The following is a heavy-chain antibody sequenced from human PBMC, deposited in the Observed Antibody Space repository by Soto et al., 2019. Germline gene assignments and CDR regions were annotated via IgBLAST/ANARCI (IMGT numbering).Heavy chain of an antibody. CDR3: ASPNLPGPFTVTNAFDI. CDR1: GGTFSSYT. D-gene: IGHD4-17*01. CDR2: IIPILGIA. Sequence: ASVKVSCKASGGTFSSYTISWVRQAPGQGLEWMGRIIPILGIANYAQKFQGRVTITADKSTSTAYMELSSLRSEDTAVYYCASPNLPGPFTVTNAFDIWGQGTMVTVSS. J-gene: IGHJ3*02. V-gene: IGHV1-69*02.